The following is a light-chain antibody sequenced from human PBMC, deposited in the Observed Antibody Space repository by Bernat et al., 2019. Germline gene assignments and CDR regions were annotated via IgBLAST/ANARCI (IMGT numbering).Light chain of an antibody. V-gene: IGKV1-39*01. Sequence: DIQMAQSPSSLSASIGDRVTITCRVSQNIGRYLNWYQLKAASAPRLLISAASTLQSGVPSRFSGTGSGTDFTLIITGLQLEDFATYYCQQCFSTMYTFGQGTTLEIK. CDR3: QQCFSTMYT. CDR2: AAS. CDR1: QNIGRY. J-gene: IGKJ2*01.